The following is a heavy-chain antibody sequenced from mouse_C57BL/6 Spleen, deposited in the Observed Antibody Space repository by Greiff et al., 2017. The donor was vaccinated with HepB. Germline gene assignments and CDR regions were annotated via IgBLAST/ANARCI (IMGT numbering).Heavy chain of an antibody. V-gene: IGHV1-82*01. Sequence: QVQLQQSGPELVKPGASVKISCKASGYAFSSSWMNWVKQRPGKGLEWIGRIYPGDGDTNYNGKFKGKATLTADKSSSTAYMQLSSLTSEDSAVYFCARWDDYPNWYFDVWGTGTTVTVSS. J-gene: IGHJ1*03. D-gene: IGHD2-4*01. CDR1: GYAFSSSW. CDR3: ARWDDYPNWYFDV. CDR2: IYPGDGDT.